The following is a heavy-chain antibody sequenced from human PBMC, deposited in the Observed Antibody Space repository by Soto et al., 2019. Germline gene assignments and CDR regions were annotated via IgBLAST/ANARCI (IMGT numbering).Heavy chain of an antibody. CDR2: ISGSGTAT. D-gene: IGHD4-17*01. J-gene: IGHJ4*02. CDR3: ARDQDYGDYVPFSN. Sequence: SGGSLRLSCAASGFSFSTYAMGWVRQAPGKGLEWVSAISGSGTATYYADPVKGRFTISRDNSKNSLYLQMNSLRAEDTAVYYCARDQDYGDYVPFSNWGQGTLVTVSS. V-gene: IGHV3-23*01. CDR1: GFSFSTYA.